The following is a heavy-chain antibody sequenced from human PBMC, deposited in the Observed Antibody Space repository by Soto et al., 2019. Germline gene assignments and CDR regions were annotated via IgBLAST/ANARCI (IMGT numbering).Heavy chain of an antibody. J-gene: IGHJ4*02. Sequence: SVKVSCKASGGTFSSYAISWVRQAPGQGLEWMGGIIPIFGTANYAQKFQGRVTITADESTSTAYMELSSLRSEDTAVYYCARVVSTGTDTGAFDYWGQGTLVTVSS. V-gene: IGHV1-69*13. CDR2: IIPIFGTA. D-gene: IGHD1-7*01. CDR1: GGTFSSYA. CDR3: ARVVSTGTDTGAFDY.